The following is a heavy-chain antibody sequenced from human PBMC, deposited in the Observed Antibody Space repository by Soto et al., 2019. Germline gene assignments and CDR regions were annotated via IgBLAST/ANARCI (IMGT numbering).Heavy chain of an antibody. Sequence: EVLLVESGGGLVQPGGSLRLSCGASAFPSDPYWWMSWVRQAPGRGLEWVASMKLDGTVKNYVESLQDRFTISRDDIKSSVYLQMNSLRVEDTAVYYCVGSSGWIFDHWGQGTLVTVSS. V-gene: IGHV3-7*03. D-gene: IGHD6-19*01. CDR3: VGSSGWIFDH. J-gene: IGHJ4*02. CDR1: AFPSDPYW. CDR2: MKLDGTVK.